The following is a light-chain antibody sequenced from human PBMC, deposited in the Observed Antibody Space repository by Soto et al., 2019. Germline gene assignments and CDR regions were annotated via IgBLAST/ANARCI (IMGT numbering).Light chain of an antibody. V-gene: IGKV1-5*01. J-gene: IGKJ1*01. CDR3: QQYNSFSPWT. CDR2: DAS. Sequence: DIQMTQSPSTLSASVGDRITITCRASQSISNWLAWYQQRPGKAPKLLIPDASSLESGVPSRFSGSGSGTEFTLTISSLQPDDFATFYCQQYNSFSPWTFGQGTKVEIK. CDR1: QSISNW.